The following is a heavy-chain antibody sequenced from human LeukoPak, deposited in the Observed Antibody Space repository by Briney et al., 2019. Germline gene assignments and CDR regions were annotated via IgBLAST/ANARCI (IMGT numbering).Heavy chain of an antibody. CDR2: ISGSGGST. CDR1: GFTFSSYA. D-gene: IGHD3-10*01. V-gene: IGHV3-23*01. Sequence: PGGSLRLSCAASGFTFSSYAMSWVRQAPGKGLEWVSAISGSGGSTYYADSVKGRFTISRDNSKNTLYLQMNSLRAEDTAVYYCAKVKYYGSGSYFDAFDIWGQGTMVTVSS. J-gene: IGHJ3*02. CDR3: AKVKYYGSGSYFDAFDI.